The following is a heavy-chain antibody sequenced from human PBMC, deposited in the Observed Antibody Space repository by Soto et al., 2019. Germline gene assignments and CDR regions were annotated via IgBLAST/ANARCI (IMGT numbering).Heavy chain of an antibody. D-gene: IGHD4-17*01. Sequence: SQTLSLTCASSGDSVSSNSADWNWIRQSPSRGLEWLGRTYYRSKWYNDYAVSVKSRITINPDTSKNQFSLQLNSVTPEDTAVYYCARSPYGDYIYWFDPWGQGTLVTVSS. CDR3: ARSPYGDYIYWFDP. J-gene: IGHJ5*02. CDR2: TYYRSKWYN. CDR1: GDSVSSNSAD. V-gene: IGHV6-1*01.